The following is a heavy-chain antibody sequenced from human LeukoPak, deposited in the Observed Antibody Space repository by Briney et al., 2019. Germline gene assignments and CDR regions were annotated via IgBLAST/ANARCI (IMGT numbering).Heavy chain of an antibody. CDR3: ARGTAAATEYYYYYGMDV. Sequence: PSETLSLTCAVYGGSFSGYYWSWIRQPPGKGLEWIGSINHSGSTNYNPSLKSRVTISVDTSKNQFSLKLSSVTAADTAVYYCARGTAAATEYYYYYGMDVWGQGTTVTVSS. J-gene: IGHJ6*02. V-gene: IGHV4-34*01. CDR1: GGSFSGYY. CDR2: INHSGST. D-gene: IGHD2-15*01.